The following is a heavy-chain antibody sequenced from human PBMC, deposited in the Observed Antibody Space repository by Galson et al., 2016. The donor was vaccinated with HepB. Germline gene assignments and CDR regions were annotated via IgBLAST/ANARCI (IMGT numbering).Heavy chain of an antibody. V-gene: IGHV1-69*06. D-gene: IGHD4-11*01. CDR2: IIPLFGAT. CDR1: GGTFSNFA. CDR3: ARDVQFRFDY. J-gene: IGHJ4*02. Sequence: SVKVSCKASGGTFSNFAISWLRQAPGQGLAWMGGIIPLFGATNYAQKFQGRVTITADKSTTTVYMDLSSLRSEDTAVYYCARDVQFRFDYWGQGTLVTVSS.